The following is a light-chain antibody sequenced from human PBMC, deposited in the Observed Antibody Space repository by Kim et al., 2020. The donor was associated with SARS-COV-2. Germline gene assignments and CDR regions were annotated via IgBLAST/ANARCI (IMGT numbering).Light chain of an antibody. CDR2: EVN. Sequence: QSVTISCTGTSSDVGGYDYVSWYQQPPGKAHKLMIYEVNKRPSGVPDRFSGSRSGNTASLTVSGLQAEDEADYYCSSYAGSNNLVVFGGGTQLTVL. V-gene: IGLV2-8*01. J-gene: IGLJ2*01. CDR1: SSDVGGYDY. CDR3: SSYAGSNNLVV.